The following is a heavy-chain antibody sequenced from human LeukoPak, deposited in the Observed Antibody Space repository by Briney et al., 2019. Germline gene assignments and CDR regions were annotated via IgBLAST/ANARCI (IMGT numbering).Heavy chain of an antibody. CDR2: ISGSGGST. J-gene: IGHJ5*02. CDR1: GFTFSSYA. D-gene: IGHD2-2*03. Sequence: GGSLRLSCAASGFTFSSYAMSWVRQAPGKGLEWVSAISGSGGSTYYADSVKGRFTISRDNSKNTLYLQMNSLRAEDTAVYYCAKDLDIVVVPAGTSGWFDPWGQGTLVTVSS. CDR3: AKDLDIVVVPAGTSGWFDP. V-gene: IGHV3-23*01.